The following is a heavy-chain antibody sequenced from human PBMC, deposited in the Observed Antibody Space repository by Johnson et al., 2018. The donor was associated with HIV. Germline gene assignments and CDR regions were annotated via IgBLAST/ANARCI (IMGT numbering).Heavy chain of an antibody. J-gene: IGHJ3*02. CDR3: AREDDYSKVRAFDI. V-gene: IGHV3-7*01. CDR1: GFTFSSYW. Sequence: EQLVESGGGLVQPGGSLRLSCVASGFTFSSYWMSWVRQAPGKGLECVANIKQDASEKYYVDSLKGRFTISRDNAKNSLYLQMNSLRAEDTAVYYCAREDDYSKVRAFDIWGQGTMVTVSS. D-gene: IGHD4-11*01. CDR2: IKQDASEK.